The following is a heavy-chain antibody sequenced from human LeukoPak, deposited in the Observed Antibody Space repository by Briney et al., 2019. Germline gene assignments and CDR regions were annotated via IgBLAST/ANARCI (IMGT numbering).Heavy chain of an antibody. D-gene: IGHD6-6*01. CDR3: AREFSSSHFDY. Sequence: SQTLSLTCAVSGGSISSGGYSWSWIRQPLGKGLEWIGYIYHSGSTNYNPSLQSRVTMSVDTSKNQFSLNVSSVTAADTAVYYCAREFSSSHFDYWGQGTLVTVSS. CDR1: GGSISSGGYS. V-gene: IGHV4-30-2*01. J-gene: IGHJ4*02. CDR2: IYHSGST.